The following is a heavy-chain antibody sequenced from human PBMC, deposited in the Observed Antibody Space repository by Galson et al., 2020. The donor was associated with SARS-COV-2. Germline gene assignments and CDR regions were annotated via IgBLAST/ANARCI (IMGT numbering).Heavy chain of an antibody. V-gene: IGHV4-31*03. CDR3: AREFVSQASLDY. Sequence: SEPLSLPCTVSGGSITSGGYYWSSIRQHPGKGLERIGYIYYSGSTYYNPSLKSRVTISVDTSKNQFSLKLSSVTAADTAGYYCAREFVSQASLDYWGQGTLVTVSS. CDR2: IYYSGST. D-gene: IGHD3-16*02. J-gene: IGHJ4*02. CDR1: GGSITSGGYY.